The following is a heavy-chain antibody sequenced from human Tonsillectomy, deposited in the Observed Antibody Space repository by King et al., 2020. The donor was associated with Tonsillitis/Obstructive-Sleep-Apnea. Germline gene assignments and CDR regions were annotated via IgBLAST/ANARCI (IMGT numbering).Heavy chain of an antibody. J-gene: IGHJ6*03. V-gene: IGHV3-23*04. CDR3: AKVEVSATSEDSYFFYYMDV. D-gene: IGHD1-1*01. CDR2: ISGSGGST. CDR1: GFTFSRSA. Sequence: VQLVESGGDLVQPGGSLRLSCAPSGFTFSRSAMSWVRQAPGKGLEWGSAISGSGGSTYYSDSVKGRFTISRDHSKNTLYLQMNSLRAEDTAVFYCAKVEVSATSEDSYFFYYMDVWGTGTTVTVS.